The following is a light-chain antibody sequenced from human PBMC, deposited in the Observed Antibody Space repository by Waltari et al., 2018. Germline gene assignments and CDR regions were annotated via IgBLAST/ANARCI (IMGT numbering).Light chain of an antibody. CDR2: GAS. Sequence: EIVLTQSPGTLSLSPGERATLSCRASQSVSSNYLVWYQQKPGQAPRLLIYGASSRATGIPDKFSGSGSGTDFTLTISRLEPEDFAVYFCQQYGSLPPTFGQGTRLDIK. CDR1: QSVSSNY. J-gene: IGKJ5*01. CDR3: QQYGSLPPT. V-gene: IGKV3-20*01.